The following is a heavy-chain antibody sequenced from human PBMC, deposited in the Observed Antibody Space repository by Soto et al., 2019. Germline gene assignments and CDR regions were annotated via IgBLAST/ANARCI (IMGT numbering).Heavy chain of an antibody. CDR2: INPSGGST. D-gene: IGHD3-22*01. V-gene: IGHV1-46*01. CDR1: GYTFTSHF. Sequence: ASVKVSCKASGYTFTSHFMHWVRQAPGQRPEWMGMINPSGGSTSYPQRFQGRVTMTRDTSTATVYMELRGLTSDDTAVYYCARDGRFDSSGYPPDYWGQGTRVTVSS. J-gene: IGHJ4*02. CDR3: ARDGRFDSSGYPPDY.